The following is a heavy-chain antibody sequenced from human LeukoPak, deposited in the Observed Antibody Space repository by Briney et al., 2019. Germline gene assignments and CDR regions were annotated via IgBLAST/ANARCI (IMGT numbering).Heavy chain of an antibody. Sequence: QSGGSLRLSCAASGFTFSGSWMSSVRQTPEKRLELVANMSPDGTEKYYVDSVKGRFTISRDNAKNSLYLQMKSLRAEDTAVYYCARDAYYDFWSGYPRYFDYWGQGTLVTVSS. D-gene: IGHD3-3*01. V-gene: IGHV3-7*01. CDR3: ARDAYYDFWSGYPRYFDY. CDR2: MSPDGTEK. CDR1: GFTFSGSW. J-gene: IGHJ4*02.